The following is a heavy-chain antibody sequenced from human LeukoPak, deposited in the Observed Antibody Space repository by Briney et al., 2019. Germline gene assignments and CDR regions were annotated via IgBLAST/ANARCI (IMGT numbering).Heavy chain of an antibody. CDR3: AKGSYYDSSGSFYLDY. CDR2: ISGSGGST. CDR1: GFTFSSYA. J-gene: IGHJ4*02. Sequence: PGGSLRLSCAASGFTFSSYAMSWVRQAPGKGLEWVSAISGSGGSTYYADSVKGRFTISRDNSKNTLYVQVNSLGTEDTAAYYCAKGSYYDSSGSFYLDYWGQGTLVTVSS. D-gene: IGHD3-22*01. V-gene: IGHV3-23*01.